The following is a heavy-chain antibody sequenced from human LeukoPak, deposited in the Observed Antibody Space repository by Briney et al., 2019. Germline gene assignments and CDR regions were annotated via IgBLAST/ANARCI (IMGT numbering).Heavy chain of an antibody. V-gene: IGHV4-39*07. J-gene: IGHJ3*02. CDR2: IFYSGST. Sequence: PSETLSLTCTVSGGSISTNYYWGWIRQPPGQGLEWIGNIFYSGSTYYSPSLRSRVTISLDTSRNQFSLKLNSVTAADTAVYYCAKSNGYGLVDIWGQGTMVTVSS. D-gene: IGHD3-10*01. CDR1: GGSISTNYY. CDR3: AKSNGYGLVDI.